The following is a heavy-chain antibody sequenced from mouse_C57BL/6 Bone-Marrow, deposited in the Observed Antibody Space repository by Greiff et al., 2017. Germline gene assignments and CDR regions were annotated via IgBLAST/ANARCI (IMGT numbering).Heavy chain of an antibody. CDR3: ARDREGYYGLAWFAY. V-gene: IGHV1-39*01. J-gene: IGHJ3*01. Sequence: VQLQQSGAELVRPGTSVKVSCKASGYSFTDYNMNWVKQSNGKSLEWIGVINPNYGTTSYNQKFKGKATLTVDQSSSTAYMQLNSLTSEDSAVYYCARDREGYYGLAWFAYWGQGTLVTVSA. D-gene: IGHD1-1*01. CDR2: INPNYGTT. CDR1: GYSFTDYN.